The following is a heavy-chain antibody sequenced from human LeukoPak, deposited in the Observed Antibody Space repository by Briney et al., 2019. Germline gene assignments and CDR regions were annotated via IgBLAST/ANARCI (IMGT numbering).Heavy chain of an antibody. D-gene: IGHD5-12*01. CDR3: ARVRDYDSSGLPVDD. V-gene: IGHV1-69*04. J-gene: IGHJ4*02. CDR2: IIPILGPA. Sequence: SVKVSCKTSGGTFSLFAINWVRQAPGQGLEWMGRIIPILGPANYAQRFQGRVTITADKSTNTAYLELPSLRSEDTAVYYCARVRDYDSSGLPVDDWGQGTLVIVSS. CDR1: GGTFSLFA.